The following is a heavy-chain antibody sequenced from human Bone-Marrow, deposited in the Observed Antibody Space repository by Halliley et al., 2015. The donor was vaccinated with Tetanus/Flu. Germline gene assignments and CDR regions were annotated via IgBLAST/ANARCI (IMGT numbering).Heavy chain of an antibody. D-gene: IGHD3-10*01. Sequence: PGQGLEWMGWISSYNGPTNYAQKLQGRVTVTTDTTTAYMELKSLRSDDTAVYYCVSYGSGTTNDYWGQGTPVTVSS. V-gene: IGHV1-18*01. CDR2: ISSYNGPT. J-gene: IGHJ4*02. CDR3: VSYGSGTTNDY.